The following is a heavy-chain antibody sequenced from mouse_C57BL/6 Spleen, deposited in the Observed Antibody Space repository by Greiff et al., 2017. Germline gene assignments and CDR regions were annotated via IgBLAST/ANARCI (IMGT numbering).Heavy chain of an antibody. Sequence: EVKVEESGGGLVQPGGSMKLSCAASGFTFSDAWMDWVRQSPEKGLEWVAEIRNKANNHATYYAESVKGRFTISRDDSKSSVYLLMNSLRAEETGIYYCTRDGYPYYFDYWGQGTTLTVSS. D-gene: IGHD2-3*01. CDR2: IRNKANNHAT. J-gene: IGHJ2*01. CDR1: GFTFSDAW. CDR3: TRDGYPYYFDY. V-gene: IGHV6-6*01.